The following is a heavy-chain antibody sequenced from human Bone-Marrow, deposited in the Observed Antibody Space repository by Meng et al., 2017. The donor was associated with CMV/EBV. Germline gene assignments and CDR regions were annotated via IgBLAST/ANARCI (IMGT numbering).Heavy chain of an antibody. CDR1: GFTFSDYY. CDR2: ISSSGSTI. D-gene: IGHD3-3*01. J-gene: IGHJ4*02. V-gene: IGHV3-11*04. Sequence: GGSLRLSCAASGFTFSDYYMSWIRQAPGKGLEWVSYISSSGSTIYYADSVKGRFTISRDNAKNSLYLQMNSLRAEDTAVYYCARTLNYDFWSGYSYYFDYWGQGTLVTLSS. CDR3: ARTLNYDFWSGYSYYFDY.